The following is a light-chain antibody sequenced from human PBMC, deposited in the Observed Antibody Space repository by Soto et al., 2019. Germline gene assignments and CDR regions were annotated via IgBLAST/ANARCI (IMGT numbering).Light chain of an antibody. CDR1: INYFCGYKY. V-gene: IGLV1-44*01. Sequence: QSALTQAASVSWAPGQSISITCTATINYFCGYKYVSWYQQRPGTAPKLLIYDNNQRPSGVPDRFSGSKSSTSASLAINGLQSEDEADYHCAAWDNRVNGYYVFGTGTKVNVL. CDR3: AAWDNRVNGYYV. J-gene: IGLJ1*01. CDR2: DNN.